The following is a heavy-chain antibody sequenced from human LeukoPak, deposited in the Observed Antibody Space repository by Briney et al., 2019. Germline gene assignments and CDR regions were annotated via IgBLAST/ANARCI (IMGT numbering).Heavy chain of an antibody. CDR3: VKRTGLYFDY. CDR2: ISSNGGNT. Sequence: GGSLRLSCSASGFTFSSYAIHWVRQAPGKGLEYVSGISSNGGNTYNANSLKGRVTISRDNSKNTVDLQMSSLRTEDTAVYFCVKRTGLYFDYWGQGTLVTVSS. J-gene: IGHJ4*02. CDR1: GFTFSSYA. V-gene: IGHV3-64D*09. D-gene: IGHD7-27*01.